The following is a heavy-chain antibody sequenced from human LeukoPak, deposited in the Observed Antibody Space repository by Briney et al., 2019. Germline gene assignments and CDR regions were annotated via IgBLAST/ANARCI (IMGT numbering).Heavy chain of an antibody. CDR3: AKRGTYGDYVGYYFGY. CDR1: GFTFSSYA. V-gene: IGHV3-23*01. Sequence: GGSLRLSCAASGFTFSSYAMSWVRQAPGKGLEWVSAISGSGGSTYYADSVKGRFTISRDNSKNTLYLQMNSLRAEDTAVYYCAKRGTYGDYVGYYFGYWGQGTLVTVSS. CDR2: ISGSGGST. J-gene: IGHJ4*02. D-gene: IGHD4-17*01.